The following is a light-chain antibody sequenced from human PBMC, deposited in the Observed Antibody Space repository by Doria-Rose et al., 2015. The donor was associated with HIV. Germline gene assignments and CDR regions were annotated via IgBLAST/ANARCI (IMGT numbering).Light chain of an antibody. V-gene: IGKV1-27*01. Sequence: VTITCLASQGIRTFLAWYQQKPGRVPKLLIYAASTLQSGVPSRFSGSGSGTDFSLTISTLQPEDVAIYYCQNYNSAPLTFGGASKVELK. CDR3: QNYNSAPLT. CDR2: AAS. CDR1: QGIRTF. J-gene: IGKJ4*01.